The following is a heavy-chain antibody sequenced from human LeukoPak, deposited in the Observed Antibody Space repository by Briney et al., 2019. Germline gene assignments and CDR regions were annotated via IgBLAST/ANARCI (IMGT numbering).Heavy chain of an antibody. D-gene: IGHD5-18*01. Sequence: SETLSLTCTVSSGPISSYYWSWIRQPPGKGLEWIGYIYYSGSTDYNPSPRSRVTISVDTSKSQFSLKLSSVTAADTAVYYCASGRGLYSFYAFDIWGQGTMVTVSS. CDR3: ASGRGLYSFYAFDI. CDR2: IYYSGST. V-gene: IGHV4-59*01. CDR1: SGPISSYY. J-gene: IGHJ3*02.